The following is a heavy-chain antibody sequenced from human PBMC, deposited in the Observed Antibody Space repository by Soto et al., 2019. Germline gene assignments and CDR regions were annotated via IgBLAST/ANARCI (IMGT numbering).Heavy chain of an antibody. V-gene: IGHV3-33*01. Sequence: QVQLVESGGGVVQPGRSLRLSCAASGFTFSSYGTHWVRQAPGKGLEWVAVIWYDGSNKYYADSVKGRFTISRDNSKNTLYLQMNSLRAEDTAVYYCARDGYVDFWSGYRETYYYYGMDVWGQGTTVTVSS. D-gene: IGHD3-3*01. CDR1: GFTFSSYG. CDR2: IWYDGSNK. J-gene: IGHJ6*02. CDR3: ARDGYVDFWSGYRETYYYYGMDV.